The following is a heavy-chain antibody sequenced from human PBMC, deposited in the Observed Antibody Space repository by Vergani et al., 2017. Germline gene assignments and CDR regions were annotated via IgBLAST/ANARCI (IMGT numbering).Heavy chain of an antibody. D-gene: IGHD3-9*01. CDR3: ARGDYGILTGYRY. Sequence: QVQVVQSGAEVKKSGASVKVSCKTSGYTFSNYYMHWVRQAPGQGLEWMGIINPSGGHTNYAQKFQGRATMTRATSTSTVYMELSSLRSEDTAIYYCARGDYGILTGYRYWGQGTLVTVSA. V-gene: IGHV1-46*03. CDR2: INPSGGHT. CDR1: GYTFSNYY. J-gene: IGHJ4*02.